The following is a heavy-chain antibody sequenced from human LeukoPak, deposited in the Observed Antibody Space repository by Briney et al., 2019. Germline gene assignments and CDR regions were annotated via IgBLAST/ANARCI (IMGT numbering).Heavy chain of an antibody. J-gene: IGHJ4*02. Sequence: SVKVSCKASGGTFSSCAISWVRQAPGQGLEWMGGIIPIFGTANYAQKFQGRVTITADESTSTAYMELSSLRSEDTAVYYCARDLTYYYDSSGYFDDYWGQGTLVTVSS. CDR2: IIPIFGTA. V-gene: IGHV1-69*13. CDR3: ARDLTYYYDSSGYFDDY. D-gene: IGHD3-22*01. CDR1: GGTFSSCA.